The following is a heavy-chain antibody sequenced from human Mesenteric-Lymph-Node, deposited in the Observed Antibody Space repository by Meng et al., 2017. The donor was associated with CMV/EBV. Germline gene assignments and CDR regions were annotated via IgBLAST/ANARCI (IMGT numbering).Heavy chain of an antibody. CDR3: AKGGWWGYSVSRQNWFDP. CDR1: GFTFDDYG. CDR2: INWNGGST. D-gene: IGHD3-3*01. V-gene: IGHV3-20*04. J-gene: IGHJ5*02. Sequence: ETLSLTCAASGFTFDDYGMSWVRQAPGKGLEWVSGINWNGGSTGYADSVKGRFTISRDNSKNTLYLHMNSLRAEDTAVYYCAKGGWWGYSVSRQNWFDPWGQGTLVTVSS.